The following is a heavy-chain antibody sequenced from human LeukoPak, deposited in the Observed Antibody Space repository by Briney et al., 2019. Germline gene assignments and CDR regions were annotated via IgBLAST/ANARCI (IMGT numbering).Heavy chain of an antibody. CDR1: GFTFNHAW. V-gene: IGHV4-34*01. CDR2: INHSGST. D-gene: IGHD2-8*02. Sequence: GSLRLSCAASGFTFNHAWMSWVRQPPGKGLEWIGEINHSGSTNYNPSLKSRVTISVDTSKNQFSLKLSSVTAADTAVYYCARAGGRSVGHFDYWGQGTLVTVSS. CDR3: ARAGGRSVGHFDY. J-gene: IGHJ4*02.